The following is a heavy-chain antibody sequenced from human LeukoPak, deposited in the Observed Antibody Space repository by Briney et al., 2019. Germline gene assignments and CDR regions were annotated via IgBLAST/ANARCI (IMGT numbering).Heavy chain of an antibody. J-gene: IGHJ4*02. CDR3: AIGPPYGGYSD. CDR1: GFTFSDYI. V-gene: IGHV3-23*01. CDR2: ISGSGGRT. Sequence: GGSLRLSCEASGFTFSDYILDWVRQAPGKGPEWVSSISGSGGRTYYADSLKGRFTISRDNSKNTVYLQMNSLRPEDTAVYSCAIGPPYGGYSDWGQGTLVTVSS. D-gene: IGHD5-12*01.